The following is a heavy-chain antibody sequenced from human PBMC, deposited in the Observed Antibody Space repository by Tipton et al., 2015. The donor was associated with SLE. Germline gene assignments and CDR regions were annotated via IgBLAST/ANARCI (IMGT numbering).Heavy chain of an antibody. CDR3: ARDPGRESSSPGFDY. V-gene: IGHV1-18*01. J-gene: IGHJ4*02. CDR2: ISAYNGNT. Sequence: QSGAEVKKPGASVKASCKASGYTFTSYGISWVRQAPGQGLEWMGWISAYNGNTNYAQKLQGRVTMTTDTSTSTAYMELRSLRSDDTAVYYCARDPGRESSSPGFDYWGQGTLVTVSS. CDR1: GYTFTSYG. D-gene: IGHD6-13*01.